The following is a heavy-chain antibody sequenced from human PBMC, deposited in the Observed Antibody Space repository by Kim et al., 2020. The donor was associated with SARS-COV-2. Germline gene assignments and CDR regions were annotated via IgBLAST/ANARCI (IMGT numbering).Heavy chain of an antibody. CDR3: ARGGSIGGYGSGSYY. CDR2: IYSGAITT. J-gene: IGHJ4*02. V-gene: IGHV3-23*03. D-gene: IGHD3-10*01. Sequence: GGSLRLSCAASGFTFSSYAMSWVRQAPGKGLEWVSAIYSGAITTYYADSVKGRFTISRDNSKNTLYLQMNSLRAEDTAVYYCARGGSIGGYGSGSYYWGQGALVTVSS. CDR1: GFTFSSYA.